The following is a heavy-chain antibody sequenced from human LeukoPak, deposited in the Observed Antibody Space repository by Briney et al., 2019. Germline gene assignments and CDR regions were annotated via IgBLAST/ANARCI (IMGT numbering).Heavy chain of an antibody. J-gene: IGHJ6*03. CDR1: GGSISSSSYY. D-gene: IGHD4-11*01. Sequence: SETLSLTCTVSGGSISSSSYYWGWNRQSPGKGLEWIGNIYYSGSTYYNPSLKSRVTIFVDTSKNQFSLKLSSVTAADTAVYYCARSGYSNHYYHYMDVWGKGTTVTVSS. V-gene: IGHV4-39*01. CDR2: IYYSGST. CDR3: ARSGYSNHYYHYMDV.